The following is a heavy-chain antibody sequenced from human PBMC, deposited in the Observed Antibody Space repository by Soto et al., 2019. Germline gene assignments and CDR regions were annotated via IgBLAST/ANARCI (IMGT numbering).Heavy chain of an antibody. CDR3: AKGDWETEVNYFDF. J-gene: IGHJ4*02. CDR2: ILGPGTTT. CDR1: GFTFNNYA. V-gene: IGHV3-23*01. Sequence: EVQLLESGGGLVQPGGSLRLSCAASGFTFNNYAMSWVRQAPGKGLEWVSAILGPGTTTYYADSVKGRFTISRDNSKNTLNLQMNSLRAEDTALYYWAKGDWETEVNYFDFRGQGTLVTVSS. D-gene: IGHD2-21*02.